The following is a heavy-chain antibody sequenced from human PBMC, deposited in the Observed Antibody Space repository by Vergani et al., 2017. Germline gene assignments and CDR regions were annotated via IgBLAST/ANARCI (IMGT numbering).Heavy chain of an antibody. J-gene: IGHJ4*02. CDR3: AGDSQMID. CDR2: IYYSGST. Sequence: QVQLQESGPGLVKPSETLSLTCTVSGGSVSSGSYYWSWIRQPPGKGLEWIGYIYYSGSTNHNPSLKSRVTISVDTSKNQFSLKLSSVTAADTAVYYCAGDSQMIDWGQGTLVTVSS. D-gene: IGHD3-22*01. V-gene: IGHV4-61*01. CDR1: GGSVSSGSYY.